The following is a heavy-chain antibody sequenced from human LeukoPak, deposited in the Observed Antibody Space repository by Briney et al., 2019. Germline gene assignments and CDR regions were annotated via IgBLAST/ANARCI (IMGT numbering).Heavy chain of an antibody. CDR2: IYYSGST. D-gene: IGHD3-22*01. CDR1: GGSISSHY. Sequence: PSETLSLTCTVSGGSISSHYWSWIRQPPGKGLEWIGYIYYSGSTNYNPSLKSRVAISVDTSKNQFSLKLSSVTAADTAVYYCARGGDSSGYYFVDLHPIFDYWGQGTLVTVSS. V-gene: IGHV4-59*08. J-gene: IGHJ4*02. CDR3: ARGGDSSGYYFVDLHPIFDY.